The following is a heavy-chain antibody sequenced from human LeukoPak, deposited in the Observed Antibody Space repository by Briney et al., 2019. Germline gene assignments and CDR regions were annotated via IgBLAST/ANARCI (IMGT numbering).Heavy chain of an antibody. Sequence: ASVKVSCKASVYTFTGYYMHWVRHAPGQGLEWMGWINPNSGGTNYAQKFQGRVTMTRDTSISTAYMELSRLRSDDTAVYYCARGPYYYDSSGYLLDYWGQGTLVTVSS. J-gene: IGHJ4*02. V-gene: IGHV1-2*02. D-gene: IGHD3-22*01. CDR1: VYTFTGYY. CDR2: INPNSGGT. CDR3: ARGPYYYDSSGYLLDY.